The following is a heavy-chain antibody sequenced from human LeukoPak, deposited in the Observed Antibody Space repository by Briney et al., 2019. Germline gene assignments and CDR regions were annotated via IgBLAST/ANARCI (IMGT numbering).Heavy chain of an antibody. J-gene: IGHJ4*02. CDR3: ARDGSSYYYYDSSGTYFDY. D-gene: IGHD3-22*01. CDR2: IYDSGST. V-gene: IGHV4-59*01. CDR1: GGSIRSYH. Sequence: SETLSLTCTVSGGSIRSYHWSWIRQPPGKRLEWIGYIYDSGSTNYNPSLKSRVTISIDTSKNQFSLKLSSVTAADTAVYYCARDGSSYYYYDSSGTYFDYWGQGTLVTVSS.